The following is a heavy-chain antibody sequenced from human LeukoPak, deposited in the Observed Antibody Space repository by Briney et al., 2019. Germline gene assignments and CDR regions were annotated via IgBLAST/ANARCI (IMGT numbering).Heavy chain of an antibody. V-gene: IGHV3-30*02. CDR2: IRYDGSDK. Sequence: GGSLRLSCAASGFTFSNYGMHWVRQAPGKGLEGVAFIRYDGSDKDYADSVKGRFTISRDNSKNTLYLQMNSLRAEDTALYYCAKARGYSTGWSDYWGQGTLVTVSS. CDR3: AKARGYSTGWSDY. CDR1: GFTFSNYG. D-gene: IGHD6-19*01. J-gene: IGHJ4*02.